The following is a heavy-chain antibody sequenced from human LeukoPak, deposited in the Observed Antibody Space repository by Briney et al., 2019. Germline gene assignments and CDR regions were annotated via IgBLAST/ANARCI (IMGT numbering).Heavy chain of an antibody. CDR2: ITWNSGST. CDR1: GFTFDDYA. CDR3: AKDTRYSYGYGMDV. D-gene: IGHD5-18*01. J-gene: IGHJ6*02. Sequence: GRSLRLSCAASGFTFDDYAMNWVRQAPGKGLEWVSGITWNSGSTGYADSVKGRFTISRDNAKNSLYLQMNSLRAEDTALYYCAKDTRYSYGYGMDVWGQGTTVTVSS. V-gene: IGHV3-9*01.